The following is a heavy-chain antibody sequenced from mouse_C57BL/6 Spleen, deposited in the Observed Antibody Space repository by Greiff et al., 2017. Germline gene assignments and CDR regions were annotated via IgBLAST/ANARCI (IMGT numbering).Heavy chain of an antibody. J-gene: IGHJ3*01. CDR2: IWWDDDM. V-gene: IGHV8-8*01. Sequence: QVTLKVSGPGLLQPSQTLCLTCSFSGFSLSTCGLGVGWIRQPSGKGLEWLAHIWWDDDMSYNPALKSRLTITKATPKHQIFLKIDKVDTADTATDNYSRMGDLGRRFDYWGQGTLVTVSA. CDR3: SRMGDLGRRFDY. D-gene: IGHD4-1*01. CDR1: GFSLSTCGLG.